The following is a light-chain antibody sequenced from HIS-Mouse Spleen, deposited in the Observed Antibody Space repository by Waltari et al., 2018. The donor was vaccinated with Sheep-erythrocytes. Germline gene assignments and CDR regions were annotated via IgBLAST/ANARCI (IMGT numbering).Light chain of an antibody. V-gene: IGLV2-14*02. Sequence: QSALTQPASVSGSPGQSITISCTGTSSDVGCYNLVSWYQQHPGKAPKLRIYEGSKRPSGVPVRFSGSKSGNTASLTVSGLQAEDEADYYCSSYAGSNNWVFGGGTKLTVL. J-gene: IGLJ3*02. CDR2: EGS. CDR3: SSYAGSNNWV. CDR1: SSDVGCYNL.